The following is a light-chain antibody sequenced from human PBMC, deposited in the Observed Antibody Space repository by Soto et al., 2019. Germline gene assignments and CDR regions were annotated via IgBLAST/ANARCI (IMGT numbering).Light chain of an antibody. CDR1: SSDVGGYNY. V-gene: IGLV2-14*01. CDR2: DVS. J-gene: IGLJ1*01. CDR3: SSYTSSSSNV. Sequence: QSVLTQPASVSGSPGQSITISCTGTSSDVGGYNYVSWYQQYPGKAPKLMIFDVSYRPSGVSNRFSGSKSGNTASLTISGLQAEDEAGYYCSSYTSSSSNVFGTGTKVTVL.